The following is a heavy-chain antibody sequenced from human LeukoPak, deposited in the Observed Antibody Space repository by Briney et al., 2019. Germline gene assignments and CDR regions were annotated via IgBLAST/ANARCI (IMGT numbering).Heavy chain of an antibody. V-gene: IGHV3-21*01. D-gene: IGHD3-10*01. J-gene: IGHJ3*02. Sequence: GGSLRLSCAASGFTFSTYTMNWVRQAPGKGLEGVSSISSTSTYIYYADSVKGRFTISRDNAETSLYLQMNSLRGEDAAVYYCARGGKNAFDSWGQGTMVTVSS. CDR2: ISSTSTYI. CDR1: GFTFSTYT. CDR3: ARGGKNAFDS.